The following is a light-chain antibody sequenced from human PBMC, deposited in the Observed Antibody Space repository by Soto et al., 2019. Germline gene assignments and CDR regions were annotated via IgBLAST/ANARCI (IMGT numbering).Light chain of an antibody. CDR1: QSISRF. J-gene: IGKJ1*01. Sequence: EIVLTQSPATLSLSPGERATLSCRASQSISRFLGWYQQKPGQAPRLLIYDASNRATGIPARFSGSGSGTDFILTISSLEDEDFAVYYCQQRSNWPPEWTFGQGTMVEIK. CDR2: DAS. CDR3: QQRSNWPPEWT. V-gene: IGKV3-11*01.